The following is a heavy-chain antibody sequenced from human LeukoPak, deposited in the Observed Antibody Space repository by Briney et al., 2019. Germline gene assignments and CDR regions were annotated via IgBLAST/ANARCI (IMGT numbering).Heavy chain of an antibody. CDR2: ISYDGSNK. CDR3: AKDWTGSLNRFDP. Sequence: GRSLRLSCAASGFTFSSYGMHWVRQAPGKGLEWVAVISYDGSNKYYADSVKGRFTISRDNSKNTLYLQMSSLRAEDTAVYYCAKDWTGSLNRFDPWGQGTLVTVSS. CDR1: GFTFSSYG. D-gene: IGHD3/OR15-3a*01. J-gene: IGHJ5*02. V-gene: IGHV3-30*18.